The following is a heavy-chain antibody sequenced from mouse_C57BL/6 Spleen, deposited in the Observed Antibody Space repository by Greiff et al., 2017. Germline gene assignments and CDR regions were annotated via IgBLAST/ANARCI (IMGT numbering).Heavy chain of an antibody. D-gene: IGHD1-2*01. J-gene: IGHJ2*01. V-gene: IGHV1-7*01. CDR2: INPSSGYT. Sequence: QVQLKQSGAELAKPGASVKLSCKASGYTFTSYWMHWVKQRPGQGLEWIGYINPSSGYTKYNQKFKDKDTLTADKSSSTAYMQLSSLTYEDSAVYYCARGITTAFGYWGQGTTLTVSS. CDR3: ARGITTAFGY. CDR1: GYTFTSYW.